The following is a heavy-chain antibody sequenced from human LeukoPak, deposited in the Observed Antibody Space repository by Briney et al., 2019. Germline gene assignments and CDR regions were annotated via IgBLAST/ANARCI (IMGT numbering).Heavy chain of an antibody. Sequence: GGSLRLSCAASGFTFSNYWMHWVRQVPGQGLVWVSRIDFDGRSSNYADPVKGRFTISRDNAKNTLYLQMNSLRVEDTAVYYCAKGSVTDYWGQGTLVTVSS. CDR2: IDFDGRSS. D-gene: IGHD5/OR15-5a*01. CDR1: GFTFSNYW. J-gene: IGHJ4*02. CDR3: AKGSVTDY. V-gene: IGHV3-74*01.